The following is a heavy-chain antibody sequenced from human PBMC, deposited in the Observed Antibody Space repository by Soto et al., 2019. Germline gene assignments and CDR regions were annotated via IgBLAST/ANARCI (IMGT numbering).Heavy chain of an antibody. V-gene: IGHV1-69*12. Sequence: QVQLVQSGAEVKKPGSSVKVSCKASGGTFSSYAISWVRQAPGQGLEWMGGIIPIFGTANYAQKFQGRVTIXXDXSXXTAYMELSSLRSEDTAVYYCARDGYSSSWYGASECWGQGTLVTVSS. CDR3: ARDGYSSSWYGASEC. J-gene: IGHJ4*02. CDR1: GGTFSSYA. D-gene: IGHD6-13*01. CDR2: IIPIFGTA.